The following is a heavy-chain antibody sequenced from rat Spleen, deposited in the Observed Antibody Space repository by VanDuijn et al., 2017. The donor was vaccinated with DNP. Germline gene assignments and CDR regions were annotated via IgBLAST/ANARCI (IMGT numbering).Heavy chain of an antibody. CDR2: IIYDGNRT. CDR3: ATRGYDGLAYYLNY. J-gene: IGHJ2*01. D-gene: IGHD1-6*01. Sequence: EVQLVESGGGLVQPGRSLKLSCAASGFTFSDYNMAWVRQAPKKGLEWVATIIYDGNRTYYRDSVKGRFTISRDNAKSTLYLQMDSLRSEDTATYYCATRGYDGLAYYLNYWGQGVMVTVSS. CDR1: GFTFSDYN. V-gene: IGHV5S10*01.